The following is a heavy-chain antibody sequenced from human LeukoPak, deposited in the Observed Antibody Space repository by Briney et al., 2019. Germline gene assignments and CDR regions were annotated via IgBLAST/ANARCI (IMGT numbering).Heavy chain of an antibody. CDR2: INTNSGGT. CDR3: ARERYSSSWSPSSFDY. CDR1: GYTFTGYY. Sequence: ASVKVSCKASGYTFTGYYMHRVRQAPGQGLEWMGWINTNSGGTNYAQKFQGRVTMTGDTSISTAYMELSRLRSDDTAVYYCARERYSSSWSPSSFDYWGQGTLVTVSS. D-gene: IGHD6-13*01. J-gene: IGHJ4*02. V-gene: IGHV1-2*02.